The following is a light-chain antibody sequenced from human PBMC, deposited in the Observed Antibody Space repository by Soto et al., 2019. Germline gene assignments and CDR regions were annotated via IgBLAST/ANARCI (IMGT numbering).Light chain of an antibody. Sequence: QSALTQPPSVSGSPGQSVTTSCTGTSTDFVSYNRVSWYQQPPGTAPKLMIYEVSKRPSGVPDRFSGSKSGNTASLTISGLQAADEADYYCSLYTSENAYVFGTGTKLTVL. CDR2: EVS. J-gene: IGLJ1*01. V-gene: IGLV2-18*01. CDR3: SLYTSENAYV. CDR1: STDFVSYNR.